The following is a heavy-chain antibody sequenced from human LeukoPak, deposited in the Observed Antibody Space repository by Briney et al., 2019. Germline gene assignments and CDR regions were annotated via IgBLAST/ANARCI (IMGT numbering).Heavy chain of an antibody. CDR1: GYTLTELS. CDR3: ATLANSITIFGVVTFDY. V-gene: IGHV1-24*01. D-gene: IGHD3-3*01. CDR2: FDPEDGET. J-gene: IGHJ4*02. Sequence: ASVKVSCKVSGYTLTELSMHWVRQAPGKGLEWMGGFDPEDGETIYAQKFQGRVTMTEDTSTDTAYMELSSLRSEDTAVYYCATLANSITIFGVVTFDYWGQGTLVTVSS.